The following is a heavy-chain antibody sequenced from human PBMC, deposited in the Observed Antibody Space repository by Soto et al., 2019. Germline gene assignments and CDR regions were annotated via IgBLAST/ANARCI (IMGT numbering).Heavy chain of an antibody. CDR3: AKGSASMRPYYFDY. J-gene: IGHJ4*02. CDR2: ISGPGGTT. Sequence: EVQLLESGGGLVQPGGSLRLSCAASGFTFSSYTMSWVRQAPGKGLEWVSAISGPGGTTYYADSVKGRFIISRDNSKNTLFLLLNSLRAEDTAVYYCAKGSASMRPYYFDYWGQGTLVTVSS. CDR1: GFTFSSYT. D-gene: IGHD6-6*01. V-gene: IGHV3-23*01.